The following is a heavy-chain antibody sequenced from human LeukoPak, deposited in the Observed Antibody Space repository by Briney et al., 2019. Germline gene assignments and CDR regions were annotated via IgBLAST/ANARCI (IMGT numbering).Heavy chain of an antibody. Sequence: NPSETLSLTCAVYGGSFSGYYWSWIRQPPGKELEWIGEINHSGSTNYNPSLKSRVTISVDTSKNQFSLKLSSVTAADTAVYYCARYDYGDSFDYWGQGTLVTVSS. CDR2: INHSGST. J-gene: IGHJ4*02. V-gene: IGHV4-34*01. CDR1: GGSFSGYY. D-gene: IGHD4-17*01. CDR3: ARYDYGDSFDY.